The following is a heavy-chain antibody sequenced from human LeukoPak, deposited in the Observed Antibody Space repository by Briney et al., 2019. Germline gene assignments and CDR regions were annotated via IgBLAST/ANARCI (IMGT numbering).Heavy chain of an antibody. Sequence: SSETLSLACTVSGVSISSYYWSWIRQPPGKGLEWIGYIYTSGSTNYNPSLKSRVTISVDTSKNQFSLKLSSVTAADTAVYYCARLFRGSYFDWGQGTLVTVSS. J-gene: IGHJ4*02. CDR1: GVSISSYY. CDR2: IYTSGST. CDR3: ARLFRGSYFD. D-gene: IGHD1-26*01. V-gene: IGHV4-4*09.